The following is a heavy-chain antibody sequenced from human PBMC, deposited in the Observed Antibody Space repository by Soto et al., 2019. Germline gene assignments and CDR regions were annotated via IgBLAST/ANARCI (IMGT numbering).Heavy chain of an antibody. V-gene: IGHV4-39*01. Sequence: SETLSLTCTVSGGSISSSSYYWGWIRQPPGKGLEWIGSIYYSGSTYYNPSLKSRVTISVDTSKNQFSLKLSSVTAADTAVYYCARRSTSYGDYYYYMDVWGKGTTVTVSS. CDR1: GGSISSSSYY. CDR3: ARRSTSYGDYYYYMDV. CDR2: IYYSGST. J-gene: IGHJ6*03. D-gene: IGHD4-17*01.